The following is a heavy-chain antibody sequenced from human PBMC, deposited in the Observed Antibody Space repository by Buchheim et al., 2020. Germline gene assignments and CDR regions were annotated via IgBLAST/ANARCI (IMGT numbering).Heavy chain of an antibody. V-gene: IGHV3-33*01. CDR1: GFTFSSYG. Sequence: QVQLVESGGGVVQPGRSLRLSCAASGFTFSSYGMHWVRQAPGKGLEWVAVIWYDGSNKYYADSVKGRFTISRDNSKKTLDLQMNSLRAEDTAVYYCARDQYCSSTSCYTFPFDYWGQGTL. CDR2: IWYDGSNK. CDR3: ARDQYCSSTSCYTFPFDY. D-gene: IGHD2-2*02. J-gene: IGHJ4*02.